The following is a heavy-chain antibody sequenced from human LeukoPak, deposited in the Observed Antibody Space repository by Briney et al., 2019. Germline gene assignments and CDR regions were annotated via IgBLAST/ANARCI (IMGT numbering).Heavy chain of an antibody. V-gene: IGHV3-48*04. CDR1: GFTFSSYS. CDR2: ISSSSSTI. J-gene: IGHJ5*02. CDR3: ARDWEGIRFDP. D-gene: IGHD1-26*01. Sequence: GGSLRLSCAASGFTFSSYSMNWVRQAPGKGLEWVSYISSSSSTIYYADSVKGRFTISRDNAKNSLYQQMNSLRAEDTAVYYCARDWEGIRFDPWGQGTLVTVSS.